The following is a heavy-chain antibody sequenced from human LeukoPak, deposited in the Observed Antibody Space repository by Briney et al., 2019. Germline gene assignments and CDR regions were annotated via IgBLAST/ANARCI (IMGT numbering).Heavy chain of an antibody. V-gene: IGHV1-18*01. Sequence: ASVKVSCKASGYTFTSYGISWVRQAPGQGLEGRGWISAYNGNTNYAQKLQGRVTMTTDTSTSTAYMELRSLRSDDTAVYYCARVLWFGELFYSFDYWGQGTLVTVSS. CDR2: ISAYNGNT. J-gene: IGHJ4*02. CDR1: GYTFTSYG. D-gene: IGHD3-10*01. CDR3: ARVLWFGELFYSFDY.